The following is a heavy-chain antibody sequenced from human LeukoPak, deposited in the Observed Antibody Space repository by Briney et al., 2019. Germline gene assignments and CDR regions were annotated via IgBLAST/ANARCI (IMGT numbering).Heavy chain of an antibody. J-gene: IGHJ4*02. D-gene: IGHD3-3*01. CDR3: ARGIWSRTVSSYYFDY. V-gene: IGHV1-3*01. CDR1: GYTFTSYG. Sequence: ASVKVSCKASGYTFTSYGISWVRQAPGQGLEWMGWINAGNGHTRYSQRFQGRVTITRDTSATTAYMEVTSLRSEDTAVYYCARGIWSRTVSSYYFDYWGQGTLVTVSS. CDR2: INAGNGHT.